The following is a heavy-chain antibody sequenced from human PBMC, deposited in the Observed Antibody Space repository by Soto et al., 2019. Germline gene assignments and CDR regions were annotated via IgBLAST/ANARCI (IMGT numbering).Heavy chain of an antibody. CDR1: GYPFTSYD. CDR2: MNPNSGNT. CDR3: ARGGDVLLWFGELSFFDY. D-gene: IGHD3-10*01. V-gene: IGHV1-8*01. Sequence: ASVKFSCNAPGYPFTSYDINWVPQATSQLPEWMGWMNPNSGNTGYAQKFQGRVTMTRNTSISTAYMELSSLRSEDTAVYYCARGGDVLLWFGELSFFDYWGQGNLVTGSS. J-gene: IGHJ4*02.